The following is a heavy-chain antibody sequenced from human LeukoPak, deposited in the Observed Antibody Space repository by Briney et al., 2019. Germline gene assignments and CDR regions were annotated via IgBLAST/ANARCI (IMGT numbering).Heavy chain of an antibody. CDR3: ARVTPYYDSSGYWDY. D-gene: IGHD3-22*01. V-gene: IGHV1-2*02. J-gene: IGHJ4*02. Sequence: GASVKVSCKASGYTFTGYYMHWVRQAPGQGLEGVGWVNPNSGGTNYAQKFHGRVTMTRDTSIRTAYMELSRLRSDDTAVYYCARVTPYYDSSGYWDYWGQGTLVTVSS. CDR1: GYTFTGYY. CDR2: VNPNSGGT.